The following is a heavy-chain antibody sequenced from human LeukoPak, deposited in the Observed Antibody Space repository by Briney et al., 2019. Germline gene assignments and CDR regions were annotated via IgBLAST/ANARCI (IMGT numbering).Heavy chain of an antibody. CDR3: ARVDGDSTGVVWFDP. V-gene: IGHV4-31*03. CDR1: GGSISSGGYY. D-gene: IGHD4-17*01. Sequence: SETLSLTCTVSGGSISSGGYYWSWIRQHPGKGLEWIGYIYYSGSTYYNPSLKSRVTISVDTSKNQFSLKLSSVTAADTAVYYCARVDGDSTGVVWFDPWGQGTLVTVSS. J-gene: IGHJ5*02. CDR2: IYYSGST.